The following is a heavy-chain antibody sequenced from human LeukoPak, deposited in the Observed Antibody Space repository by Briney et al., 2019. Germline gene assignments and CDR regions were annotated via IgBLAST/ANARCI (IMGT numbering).Heavy chain of an antibody. D-gene: IGHD4-17*01. V-gene: IGHV3-23*01. CDR2: LGISGDYT. J-gene: IGHJ4*02. CDR1: GFTLRSYA. Sequence: GGSLRLSCVASGFTLRSYAVSWVRQAPGKGLQWVSSLGISGDYTWYADSVKGRFTISRDNSKNTLYLQMNSLRAEDTAVYYCAKGYGDHGCWGQGTLVTVSS. CDR3: AKGYGDHGC.